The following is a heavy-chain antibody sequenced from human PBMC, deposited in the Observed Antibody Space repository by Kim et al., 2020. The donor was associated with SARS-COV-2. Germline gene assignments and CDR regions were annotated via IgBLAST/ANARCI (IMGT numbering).Heavy chain of an antibody. CDR3: ARAGYCSGGSYYSGILFDY. D-gene: IGHD2-15*01. J-gene: IGHJ4*02. V-gene: IGHV3-30*01. Sequence: RFTISRGKSKNTLYLQMNSLRAEDTAVYYCARAGYCSGGSYYSGILFDYWGQGTLVTVSS.